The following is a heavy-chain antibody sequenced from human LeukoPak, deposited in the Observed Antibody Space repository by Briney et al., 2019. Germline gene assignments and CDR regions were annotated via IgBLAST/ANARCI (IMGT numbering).Heavy chain of an antibody. CDR1: GFTFSSYA. V-gene: IGHV3-30*03. Sequence: GGSLRLSCAASGFTFSSYAMSWVRQAPGKGLEWVAVTSYDGSNKYYADSVKGRFTISRDNSKNTLYLQMNSLRAEDTAVYYCARSFIYYDSSGFDYWGQGTLVTVSS. J-gene: IGHJ4*02. CDR2: TSYDGSNK. D-gene: IGHD3-22*01. CDR3: ARSFIYYDSSGFDY.